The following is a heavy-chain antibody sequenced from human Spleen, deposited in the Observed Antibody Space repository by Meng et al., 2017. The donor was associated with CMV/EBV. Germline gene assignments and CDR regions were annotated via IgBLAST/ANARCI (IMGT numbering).Heavy chain of an antibody. Sequence: SGGTFSTYAITWVRQAPGQGLEWMGGIIPVFGSANYAQKFQGRLTITTDESTSTAYMELSSLRSEDTAVYYRAAPFDYCSSTSRYGYWGQGTLVTVSS. D-gene: IGHD2-2*01. J-gene: IGHJ4*02. V-gene: IGHV1-69*05. CDR3: AAPFDYCSSTSRYGY. CDR2: IIPVFGSA. CDR1: GGTFSTYA.